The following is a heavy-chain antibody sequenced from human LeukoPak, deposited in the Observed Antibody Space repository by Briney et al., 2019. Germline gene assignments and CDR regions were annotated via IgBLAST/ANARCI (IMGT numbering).Heavy chain of an antibody. CDR1: GFTFSSYE. CDR3: ARESERGICY. J-gene: IGHJ4*02. V-gene: IGHV3-48*03. CDR2: ISSSGSTI. Sequence: PGGCLRLSCAASGFTFSSYEMHWVRQAPGKGLEWVSYISSSGSTIYYADSVKGRFTISRDNAKNSLYLQMNSLRAEDTALYYCARESERGICYWGQGSLVTVSS. D-gene: IGHD3-16*01.